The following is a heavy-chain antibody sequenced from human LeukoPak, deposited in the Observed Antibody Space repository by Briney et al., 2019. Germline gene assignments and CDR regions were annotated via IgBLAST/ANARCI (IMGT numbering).Heavy chain of an antibody. CDR2: IGDSGGST. V-gene: IGHV3-23*01. Sequence: GGSLRVSCAASGFTFSTHAMTWLRQAPGKGLEWVSGIGDSGGSTYYADSVKGRFTIPRDNSKNTLYLQMNSLGAEDTAVYYCAKVFDVWAGSYPPYYFDSWGQGSLVTVSS. CDR1: GFTFSTHA. D-gene: IGHD3/OR15-3a*01. CDR3: AKVFDVWAGSYPPYYFDS. J-gene: IGHJ4*02.